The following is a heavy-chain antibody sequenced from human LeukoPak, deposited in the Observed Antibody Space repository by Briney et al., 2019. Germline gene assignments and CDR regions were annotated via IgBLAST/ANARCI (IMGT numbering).Heavy chain of an antibody. V-gene: IGHV5-51*01. CDR2: IYPGDSDT. Sequence: GESLRISCKGSGYSFTSYWIGWVRQMPGKGLEWMGIIYPGDSDTRYSPSFQGQVTISADKSISTAYLQWSSLKASDTAMYYCARQGGYDSAGKWVDPWGQGTLVTVSS. CDR1: GYSFTSYW. J-gene: IGHJ5*02. CDR3: ARQGGYDSAGKWVDP. D-gene: IGHD5-12*01.